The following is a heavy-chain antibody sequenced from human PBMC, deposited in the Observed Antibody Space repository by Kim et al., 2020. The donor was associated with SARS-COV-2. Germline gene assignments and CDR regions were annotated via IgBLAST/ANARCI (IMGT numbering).Heavy chain of an antibody. Sequence: GGSLRLSCAASGFTFGSYAMSWVRQAPGKWLEWVSAISGSGGSTYYADSVKGRFTISRDNSKNTLYLQMNSLRAEDTAVYYCAKDIVGATRFWSQGTLVTVSS. CDR2: ISGSGGST. V-gene: IGHV3-23*01. CDR3: AKDIVGATRF. J-gene: IGHJ4*02. CDR1: GFTFGSYA. D-gene: IGHD1-26*01.